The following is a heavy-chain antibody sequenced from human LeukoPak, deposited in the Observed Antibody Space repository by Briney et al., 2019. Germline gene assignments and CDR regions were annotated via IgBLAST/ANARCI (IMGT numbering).Heavy chain of an antibody. D-gene: IGHD3-3*01. CDR3: AKTSLSDSSGHYYYMDV. CDR1: GFSFNNYG. J-gene: IGHJ6*03. V-gene: IGHV3-30*02. Sequence: PGGSLTLSCAASGFSFNNYGMHWVRHTPSKGLEWVAFIRFDETEKFYADSVKGRFTISRDNPRNTVSLHLSNLRTEDTALYYCAKTSLSDSSGHYYYMDVWGKGTTVTVSS. CDR2: IRFDETEK.